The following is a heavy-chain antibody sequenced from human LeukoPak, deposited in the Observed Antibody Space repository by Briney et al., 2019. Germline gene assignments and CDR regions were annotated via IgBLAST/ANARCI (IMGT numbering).Heavy chain of an antibody. CDR3: AKDRLYDFWSGYQVWDRLGDY. Sequence: GGSLRLSCAASGFTFSSYGMHWVRQAPGKGLEWVAVISYDGSNKYYADSVKGRFTISRDNSKNTLYLQMNSLRAEDTAVYYCAKDRLYDFWSGYQVWDRLGDYWGQGTLVTVSS. CDR2: ISYDGSNK. J-gene: IGHJ4*02. V-gene: IGHV3-30*18. CDR1: GFTFSSYG. D-gene: IGHD3-3*01.